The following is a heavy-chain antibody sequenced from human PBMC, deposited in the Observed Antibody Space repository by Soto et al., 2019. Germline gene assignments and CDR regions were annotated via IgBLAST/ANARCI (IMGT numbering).Heavy chain of an antibody. D-gene: IGHD6-19*01. CDR2: IDWEDDK. V-gene: IGHV2-70*01. J-gene: IGHJ4*02. CDR1: GFSLRTSGMC. CDR3: ARIQAVTGLYYFDY. Sequence: SRPPLVNPTHTLTLTCTFSGFSLRTSGMCVSWIRQPPGKALEWLALIDWEDDKYFSTSLRTRLSISKDTSKNQVVLTITNMDAVDTATYYCARIQAVTGLYYFDYWGQGALVTVSS.